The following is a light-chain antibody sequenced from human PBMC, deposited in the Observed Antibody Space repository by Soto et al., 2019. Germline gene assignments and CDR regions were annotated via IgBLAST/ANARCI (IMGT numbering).Light chain of an antibody. CDR3: SSYVGSSNVV. J-gene: IGLJ2*01. V-gene: IGLV2-23*02. Sequence: QPVLTQPASVSGSPGQSITISCTGTSSDVGSYNLVSWYQQHPGKAPKLMIYEVSKRPTGVSNRFSGSKSGNTASLTISGLQAVDEADYYCSSYVGSSNVVFGGGTKLTVL. CDR2: EVS. CDR1: SSDVGSYNL.